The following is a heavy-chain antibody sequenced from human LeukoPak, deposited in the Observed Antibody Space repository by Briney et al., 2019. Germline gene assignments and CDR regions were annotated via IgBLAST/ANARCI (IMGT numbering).Heavy chain of an antibody. D-gene: IGHD6-13*01. CDR3: ARDQGTLTRSWYTRY. CDR1: GDTFTGYY. J-gene: IGHJ4*02. CDR2: INPYSGDT. V-gene: IGHV1-2*06. Sequence: ASGKVSCRASGDTFTGYYMHWVRQAPGQGLEWMGRINPYSGDTNFAQKFQGRVTMTRDTSITTAYMDLSSLTPDDTAVYFCARDQGTLTRSWYTRYWVQGTQVTVSS.